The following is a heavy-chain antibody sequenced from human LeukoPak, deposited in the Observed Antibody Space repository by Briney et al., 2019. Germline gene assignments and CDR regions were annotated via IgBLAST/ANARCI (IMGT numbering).Heavy chain of an antibody. CDR1: GFTFSSYS. V-gene: IGHV3-48*01. CDR2: ISSSSSTI. Sequence: GGSLRLSCAASGFTFSSYSMNWVRQAPGKGLEWVSYISSSSSTIYYADSVKGRFTISRDNAKNSLYLQMNSLRAEDTAVYYCARRWGCGESYGMDVWGQGTTVTVSS. J-gene: IGHJ6*02. D-gene: IGHD3-10*01. CDR3: ARRWGCGESYGMDV.